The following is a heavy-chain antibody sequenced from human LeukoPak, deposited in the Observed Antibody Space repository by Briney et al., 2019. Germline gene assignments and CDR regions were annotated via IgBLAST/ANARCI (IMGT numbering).Heavy chain of an antibody. CDR2: ISSSGSTM. J-gene: IGHJ4*02. D-gene: IGHD2-15*01. CDR1: GFTFSSYS. Sequence: PGGSLRLSCAASGFTFSSYSMNWVRQAPGKGLEWISYISSSGSTMFYSDAVKGRFTISRDNAQNSLYLQVTSLKDEGTAVYFCARDYSWAFDYWGQGTLVTVSS. CDR3: ARDYSWAFDY. V-gene: IGHV3-48*02.